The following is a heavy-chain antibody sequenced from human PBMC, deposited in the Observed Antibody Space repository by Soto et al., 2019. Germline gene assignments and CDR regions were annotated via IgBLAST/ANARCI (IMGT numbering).Heavy chain of an antibody. CDR3: ATSSWYAAPDY. CDR2: IYAGGST. V-gene: IGHV3-66*01. Sequence: LRLSCAASGFTVSSNYMSWVRQAPGKGLEWVSIIYAGGSTFYADSVKGRFTISRDNSKNTLYLQMNSLRAEDTAVYYCATSSWYAAPDYWGQGTLVTVSS. D-gene: IGHD6-13*01. J-gene: IGHJ4*02. CDR1: GFTVSSNY.